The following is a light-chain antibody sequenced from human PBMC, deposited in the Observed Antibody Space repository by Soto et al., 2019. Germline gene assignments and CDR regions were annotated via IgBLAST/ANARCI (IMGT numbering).Light chain of an antibody. CDR1: QGISSW. CDR3: QQYGSYPRT. J-gene: IGKJ1*01. CDR2: KAS. V-gene: IGKV1-12*01. Sequence: DIQMTQTPSSVSASVGDRVTITCRASQGISSWLAWYQQKPGKAPKLLIYKASTLKSGVPSRFSGSGSGTEFTLTISSLQPADFATYYCQQYGSYPRTFGQGTKVDIK.